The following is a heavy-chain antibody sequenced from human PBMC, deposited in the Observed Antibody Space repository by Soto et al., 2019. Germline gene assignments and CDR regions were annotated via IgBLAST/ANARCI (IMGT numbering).Heavy chain of an antibody. V-gene: IGHV3-7*03. CDR1: RFILSNYW. CDR3: ARSPDLRWFDP. CDR2: IKQDASEK. J-gene: IGHJ5*02. Sequence: VGSLRLSCVDSRFILSNYWMSWVRQAPGKGLEWVASIKQDASEKYYLDSVKGRFTISRDNAKNSLYLQMNSLRAEDTAVYYCARSPDLRWFDPWGQGTLVTVSS.